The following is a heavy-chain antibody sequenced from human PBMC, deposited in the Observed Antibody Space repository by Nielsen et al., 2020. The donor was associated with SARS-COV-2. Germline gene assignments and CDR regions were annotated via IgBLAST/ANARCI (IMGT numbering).Heavy chain of an antibody. CDR1: GYTFTTNA. Sequence: ASVKVSCKSSGYTFTTNAIHWVRQAPGQWLEWMGWINTGNGNTKYSQRSQGRVTFTRDTSASTAHMELASLNSEDTAIYYCAREAGRGTLSSTERYFDFWGQGTLVTVSS. V-gene: IGHV1-3*04. D-gene: IGHD1/OR15-1a*01. CDR3: AREAGRGTLSSTERYFDF. CDR2: INTGNGNT. J-gene: IGHJ4*02.